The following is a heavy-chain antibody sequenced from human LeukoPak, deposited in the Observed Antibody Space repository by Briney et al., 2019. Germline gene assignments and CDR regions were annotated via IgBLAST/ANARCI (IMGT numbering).Heavy chain of an antibody. D-gene: IGHD3-22*01. Sequence: SETLSLTCSVSGGSISSSSYYCGWIRQPPGKGLEWYGRIYYSRSTYYHPSPKRQVTISVDTYKNQYPLKLRSVTAADTAVYYCARRYDSSGYYNGLIQWYFDYWGQGTLVTVSS. V-gene: IGHV4-39*01. CDR2: IYYSRST. J-gene: IGHJ4*02. CDR3: ARRYDSSGYYNGLIQWYFDY. CDR1: GGSISSSSYY.